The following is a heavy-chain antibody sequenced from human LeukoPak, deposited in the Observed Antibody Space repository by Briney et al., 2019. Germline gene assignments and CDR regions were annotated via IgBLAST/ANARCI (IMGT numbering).Heavy chain of an antibody. D-gene: IGHD5-12*01. J-gene: IGHJ4*02. CDR3: ARHGYSGYGVDY. Sequence: SQTLSLTCTVSGVSMNYYFWNWIRQPAGEGLQWIGRIHSSGTTNYNPSLKSRVTISLETSKNQFSLKLSSVTAADTAVYYCARHGYSGYGVDYWGQGTLVTVSS. CDR1: GVSMNYYF. CDR2: IHSSGTT. V-gene: IGHV4-4*07.